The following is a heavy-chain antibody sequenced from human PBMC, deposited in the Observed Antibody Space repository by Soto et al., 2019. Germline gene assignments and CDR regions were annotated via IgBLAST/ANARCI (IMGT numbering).Heavy chain of an antibody. D-gene: IGHD3-10*01. Sequence: SETLSLTCTVSGGSISSGDYYWSWIRQPPGKCLEWIGYIYYSGSTYYNPSLKSRVTISVDTSKNQFSLKLSSVTAADTAVYYCARDYYGSGTPWAYYYYGMDVWGQGTTVTVYS. CDR3: ARDYYGSGTPWAYYYYGMDV. CDR2: IYYSGST. V-gene: IGHV4-30-4*01. CDR1: GGSISSGDYY. J-gene: IGHJ6*02.